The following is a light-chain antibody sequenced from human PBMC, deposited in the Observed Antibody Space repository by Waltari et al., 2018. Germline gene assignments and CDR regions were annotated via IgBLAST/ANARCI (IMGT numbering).Light chain of an antibody. J-gene: IGLJ2*01. V-gene: IGLV1-40*01. CDR2: GTN. CDR3: QSYDTTLSVV. CDR1: TYNIGAGYD. Sequence: QSVLTQPPSVSGAPGQRVSISCTESTYNIGAGYDVHWYQQGPGKAPKLIIYGTNTRPLGVPDRFFGSQYGTSASLAIIGLQAEDEGDYYCQSYDTTLSVVFGGGTKLTVL.